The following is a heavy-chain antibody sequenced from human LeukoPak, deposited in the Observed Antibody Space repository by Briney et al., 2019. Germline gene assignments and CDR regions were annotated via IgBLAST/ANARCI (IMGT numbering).Heavy chain of an antibody. CDR2: ISGGGGDI. Sequence: GGSLRLSCAASGFTFNNYAMSWVCQAPGKGLEWVSGISGGGGDIYYADSVKGRFAISRDNSRSTLYLQMNSLRADDTAVYYCAKSRDPYCTNGICYDRRYSFDYWGQGTLVSVSS. CDR1: GFTFNNYA. V-gene: IGHV3-23*01. J-gene: IGHJ4*02. CDR3: AKSRDPYCTNGICYDRRYSFDY. D-gene: IGHD2-8*01.